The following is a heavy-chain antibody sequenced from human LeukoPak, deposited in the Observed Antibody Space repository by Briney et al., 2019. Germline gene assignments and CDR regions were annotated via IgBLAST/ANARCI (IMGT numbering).Heavy chain of an antibody. Sequence: PSETLSLTCTVSGGSISDYYWSWIRQPPGRGLEWIGFSTYSGSTNYNPSLKSRVTISVDTSKSQFTLKLSSVTAADTAVYYCARLNGGYWGQGILVTVSS. J-gene: IGHJ4*02. CDR3: ARLNGGY. V-gene: IGHV4-59*08. D-gene: IGHD1-1*01. CDR2: STYSGST. CDR1: GGSISDYY.